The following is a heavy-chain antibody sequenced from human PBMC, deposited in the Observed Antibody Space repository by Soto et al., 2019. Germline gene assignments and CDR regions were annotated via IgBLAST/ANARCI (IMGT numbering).Heavy chain of an antibody. CDR1: GGSISSYY. CDR3: ARQPLAAAGTWFDP. V-gene: IGHV4-59*08. D-gene: IGHD6-13*01. Sequence: SETLSLTCTVSGGSISSYYWSWIRQPPGKGLEWIGYIYYSGSTNYNPSLRSRVTISVDTSKNQFSLKLSSVTAADTAVYYCARQPLAAAGTWFDPWGQGTLVTVSS. CDR2: IYYSGST. J-gene: IGHJ5*02.